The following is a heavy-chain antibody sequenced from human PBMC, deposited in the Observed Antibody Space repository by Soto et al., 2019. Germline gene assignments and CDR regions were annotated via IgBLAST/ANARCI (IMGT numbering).Heavy chain of an antibody. J-gene: IGHJ3*02. CDR1: GGSFSGYY. Sequence: ETLSLTCAVYGGSFSGYYWSWIRQPPGKGLEWIGEINHSGSTNYNPSLKSRVTISVDTSKNQFSLKLSSVTAADTAVYFCARHQSIVVVPAAMLAFDIWGQGTMVTVSS. D-gene: IGHD2-2*01. CDR2: INHSGST. V-gene: IGHV4-34*01. CDR3: ARHQSIVVVPAAMLAFDI.